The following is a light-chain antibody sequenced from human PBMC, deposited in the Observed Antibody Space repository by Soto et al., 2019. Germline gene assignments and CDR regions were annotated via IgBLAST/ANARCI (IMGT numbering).Light chain of an antibody. CDR1: SSDVGSYNR. J-gene: IGLJ1*01. Sequence: QSALTQPPSVSGSPGQSVAISCTGTSSDVGSYNRVSWYQQPPGAAPKLMIYEVSNRPSGVHDRFSGSKSGNTASLTISGLQAEDEADYYCNSYTGSSTYVFGTGTKVTVL. CDR2: EVS. CDR3: NSYTGSSTYV. V-gene: IGLV2-18*02.